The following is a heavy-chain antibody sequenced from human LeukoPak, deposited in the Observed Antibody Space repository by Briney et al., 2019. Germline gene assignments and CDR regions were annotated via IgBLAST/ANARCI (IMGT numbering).Heavy chain of an antibody. Sequence: SETLSLTCTVSGGSISSGGYYWSWIRQHPGKGLEWIGYIYYSGSTNYNPSLKSRVTISVDTSKNQFSLKLSSVTAADTAVYYCARLETYYYDSSGYFWFDPWGQGTLVTVSS. CDR2: IYYSGST. D-gene: IGHD3-22*01. CDR3: ARLETYYYDSSGYFWFDP. CDR1: GGSISSGGYY. V-gene: IGHV4-61*08. J-gene: IGHJ5*02.